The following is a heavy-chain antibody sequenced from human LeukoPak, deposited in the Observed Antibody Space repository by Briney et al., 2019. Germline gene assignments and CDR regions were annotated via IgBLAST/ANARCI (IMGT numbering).Heavy chain of an antibody. CDR3: ARRYCTTTTCFYFDY. CDR2: INYSGNT. J-gene: IGHJ4*02. Sequence: SETLSLTCTVSHGSISSSTSYWGWIRQSPGKGLEWIGIINYSGNTCYNPSLKSRVTISVDTSKNQFSLKLSSATASDTAVYYCARRYCTTTTCFYFDYWGQGTLVTVSS. CDR1: HGSISSSTSY. D-gene: IGHD2-2*01. V-gene: IGHV4-39*01.